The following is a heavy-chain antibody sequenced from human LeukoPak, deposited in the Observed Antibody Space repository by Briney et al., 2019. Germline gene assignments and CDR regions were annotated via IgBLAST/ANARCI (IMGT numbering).Heavy chain of an antibody. CDR1: GFTFSNYW. V-gene: IGHV3-7*04. CDR2: IKQDGSEK. Sequence: GGSLRLSCAASGFTFSNYWMSWVRQAPGKGLEWVANIKQDGSEKNYVDSVKGRFTISRDNAKNSLFLQMNSLRAEDTAVFYCARDRWDLVSTTYYYYGMDVWGQGTTVTVSS. J-gene: IGHJ6*02. CDR3: ARDRWDLVSTTYYYYGMDV. D-gene: IGHD1-26*01.